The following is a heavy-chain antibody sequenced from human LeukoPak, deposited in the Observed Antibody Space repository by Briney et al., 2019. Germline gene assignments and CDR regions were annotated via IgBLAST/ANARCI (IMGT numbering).Heavy chain of an antibody. V-gene: IGHV3-48*04. D-gene: IGHD3-3*01. Sequence: GGSLRLSCAASGFTFSSYSMNWVRQAPGKGLEWVSYISSSSSTIYYADSVKGRFTISRDNAKNSLYLQMNSLRAEDTAVYYCARLLGFWSGYSVPSYYMDVWGKGTTVTVSS. CDR1: GFTFSSYS. CDR2: ISSSSSTI. J-gene: IGHJ6*03. CDR3: ARLLGFWSGYSVPSYYMDV.